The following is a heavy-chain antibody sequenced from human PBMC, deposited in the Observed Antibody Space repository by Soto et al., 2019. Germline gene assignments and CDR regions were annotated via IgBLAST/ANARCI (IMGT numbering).Heavy chain of an antibody. CDR3: ARSVRYYYYMDV. V-gene: IGHV1-8*01. Sequence: QVQLVQSGAEVKKPGASVKVSCKASGYTFTSYDINWVRQATGQGPEWMGWMNPNSGNTGYAQKFQGRVTMTRNTSISTAYMELSSLRSEDTAVYYCARSVRYYYYMDVWGKGTTVTVSS. J-gene: IGHJ6*03. CDR1: GYTFTSYD. CDR2: MNPNSGNT.